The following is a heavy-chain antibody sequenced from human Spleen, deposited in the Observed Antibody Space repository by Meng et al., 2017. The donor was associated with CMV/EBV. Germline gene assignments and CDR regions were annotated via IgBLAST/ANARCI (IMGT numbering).Heavy chain of an antibody. J-gene: IGHJ4*02. CDR3: ARDNNWGPDY. CDR1: GGTFSSYA. CDR2: IHPHRGDT. V-gene: IGHV1-2*02. D-gene: IGHD7-27*01. Sequence: SVKVSCKASGGTFSSYAISWVRQAPGQGLEWMGWIHPHRGDTNYAQQFQGRVTLTRDTSINTGYMELTRLTSDDTAVYYCARDNNWGPDYWGQGTLVTVSS.